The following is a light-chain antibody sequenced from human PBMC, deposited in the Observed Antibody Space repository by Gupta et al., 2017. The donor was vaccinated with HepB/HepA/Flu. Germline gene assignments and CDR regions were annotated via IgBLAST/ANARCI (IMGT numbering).Light chain of an antibody. CDR1: QGIKNY. CDR2: AAF. V-gene: IGKV1-16*02. CDR3: QQYDTYPWT. Sequence: TQSPSSLSPTIGDRVTITCRASQGIKNYLAWFQQKPGKAPKSLIYAAFSVQGGVPSKFSGSGSGTDFTLTISSLQPEDSATYYCQQYDTYPWTFSQGTRVEI. J-gene: IGKJ1*01.